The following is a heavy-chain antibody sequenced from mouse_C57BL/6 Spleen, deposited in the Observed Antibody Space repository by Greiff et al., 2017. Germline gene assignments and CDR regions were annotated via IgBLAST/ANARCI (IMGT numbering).Heavy chain of an antibody. J-gene: IGHJ1*03. CDR1: GYTFTSYW. D-gene: IGHD2-4*01. CDR2: IDPSDSET. Sequence: QVQLQQPGAELVRPGSSVKLSCKASGYTFTSYWMHWVKQRPIQGLEWIGNIDPSDSETPYNHKFKDKATLTVDKSSSTAYMQLSSLTSEDSAVYYCARDDYDEYFDVWGTGTTVTVSS. V-gene: IGHV1-52*01. CDR3: ARDDYDEYFDV.